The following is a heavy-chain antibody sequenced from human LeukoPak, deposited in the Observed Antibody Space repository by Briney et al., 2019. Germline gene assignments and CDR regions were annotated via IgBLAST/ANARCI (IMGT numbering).Heavy chain of an antibody. CDR3: ATAYYDFWSGYYPMDY. J-gene: IGHJ4*02. D-gene: IGHD3-3*01. Sequence: ASVKVSCKASGYTFTSYGISWVRQAPGQGLEWMGWISAYNGNTNDAQKLQGRVTMTTDTSTSTAYMELRSLRSDDTAVYYCATAYYDFWSGYYPMDYWGQGTLVTVSS. CDR2: ISAYNGNT. V-gene: IGHV1-18*01. CDR1: GYTFTSYG.